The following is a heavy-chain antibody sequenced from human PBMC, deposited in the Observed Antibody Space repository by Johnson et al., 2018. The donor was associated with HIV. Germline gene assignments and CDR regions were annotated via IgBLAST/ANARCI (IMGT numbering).Heavy chain of an antibody. CDR3: AKDRTSGSYSDDAFDI. Sequence: VQLVESGGGLVQPGGSLRLSCAAAGFTFSSYVMTWVRQAPGKGLEWVSTITGSGDKTWYADSVKGRFTISRDNSKNTLYLQMNSLRAEDTAVYYCAKDRTSGSYSDDAFDIWGQGTMVTVSS. CDR2: ITGSGDKT. D-gene: IGHD1-26*01. J-gene: IGHJ3*02. V-gene: IGHV3-23*04. CDR1: GFTFSSYV.